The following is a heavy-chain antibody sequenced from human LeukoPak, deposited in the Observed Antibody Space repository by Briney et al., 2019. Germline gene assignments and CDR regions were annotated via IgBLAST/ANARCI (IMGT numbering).Heavy chain of an antibody. CDR1: RYTFTNYG. D-gene: IGHD3-22*01. V-gene: IGHV1-18*01. CDR2: ISGYNDNT. CDR3: ARNYYDNSGYYYSDY. J-gene: IGHJ4*02. Sequence: GASVKVSCKASRYTFTNYGISWVRQAPGQGLEWMGWISGYNDNTKYAQKLQGRVTMTTDTSMSTAYMELRSLRSDDTAVYYCARNYYDNSGYYYSDYLGQGTLVTVSS.